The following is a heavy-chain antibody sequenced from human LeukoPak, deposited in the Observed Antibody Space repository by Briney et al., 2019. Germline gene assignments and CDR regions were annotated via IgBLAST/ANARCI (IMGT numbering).Heavy chain of an antibody. CDR1: GGSISSGSYY. D-gene: IGHD4-23*01. Sequence: PSETLSLTCTVSGGSISSGSYYWSWIRQPAGKGLEWIGRIYTSGSTNYNPSLKSRVTISVDTSKNQFSLKLSSVTAADTAVYYCAREPHGGIPGDWYFDLWGRGTLVTVSS. CDR3: AREPHGGIPGDWYFDL. CDR2: IYTSGST. V-gene: IGHV4-61*02. J-gene: IGHJ2*01.